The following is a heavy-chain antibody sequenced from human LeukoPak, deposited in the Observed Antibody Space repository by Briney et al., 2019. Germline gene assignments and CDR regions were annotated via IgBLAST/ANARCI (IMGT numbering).Heavy chain of an antibody. CDR2: ISSSSSYI. V-gene: IGHV3-21*06. CDR3: ARDTYDILSGYYKLAFDI. CDR1: GFTFRSYT. J-gene: IGHJ3*02. D-gene: IGHD3-9*01. Sequence: PGGSLRLSCAASGFTFRSYTMNWVRQAPGKGLEWVSSISSSSSYIYYADSVKGRLTISRDNAKNSLYLQMNSLRAEDTAVYYCARDTYDILSGYYKLAFDISGQGTMVTVSS.